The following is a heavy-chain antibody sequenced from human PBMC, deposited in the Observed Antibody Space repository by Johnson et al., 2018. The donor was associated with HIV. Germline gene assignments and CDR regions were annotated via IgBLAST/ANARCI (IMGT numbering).Heavy chain of an antibody. D-gene: IGHD1-1*01. Sequence: QVQLVESGGGVVQPGRSLRLSCAASGFTFSSYAMHWVRQAPGKGLEWVAVISYDGSNKYYSDPVTGRFTISRDNSKNTLYQKMNSLRAEGTAVYYCASNFRFGIWGQGTMVTVSS. CDR3: ASNFRFGI. V-gene: IGHV3-30*04. CDR1: GFTFSSYA. CDR2: ISYDGSNK. J-gene: IGHJ3*02.